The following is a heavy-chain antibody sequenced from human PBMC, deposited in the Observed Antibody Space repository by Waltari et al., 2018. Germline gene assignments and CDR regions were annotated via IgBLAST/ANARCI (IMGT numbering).Heavy chain of an antibody. J-gene: IGHJ4*02. Sequence: EVQLLESGGGFVQPGGSLRLSCVVSGFRFSSSSMSWVRQAPGKGLEWVSSISISGTKLYYADSVKDRFTISRDNSKNALHLQMNSLRAEDTAIYYCAKEIRPNDFWGQGTLVTVSS. CDR3: AKEIRPNDF. CDR1: GFRFSSSS. D-gene: IGHD1-1*01. V-gene: IGHV3-23*01. CDR2: ISISGTKL.